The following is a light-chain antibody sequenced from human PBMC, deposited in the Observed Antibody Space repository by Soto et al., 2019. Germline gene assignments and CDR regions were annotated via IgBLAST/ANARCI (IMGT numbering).Light chain of an antibody. Sequence: QSVLTQPPSASGSPGQSVTISCTGTSSDVGGYNYVSWYQQYPGKAPKLMIYEVSKRPSGVPDRFSGSKSGNTASLTVSRLQAEDEADYYCCSYAGSNILYVFGTGTKLTVL. CDR2: EVS. V-gene: IGLV2-8*01. CDR1: SSDVGGYNY. CDR3: CSYAGSNILYV. J-gene: IGLJ1*01.